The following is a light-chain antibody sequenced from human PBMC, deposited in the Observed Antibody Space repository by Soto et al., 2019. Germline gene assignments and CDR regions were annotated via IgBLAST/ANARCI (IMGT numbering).Light chain of an antibody. CDR3: HQDGSSPRT. Sequence: EIVLTQSPGTLSLSPGDRATLSCRASQSVSSNFYAWYQQKPGQAPRLLIYGASIRATGIPDQLSGSGSGTDFTLTIRRLEPEDLAMYFCHQDGSSPRTFGQGTQVEIK. J-gene: IGKJ1*01. V-gene: IGKV3-20*01. CDR1: QSVSSNF. CDR2: GAS.